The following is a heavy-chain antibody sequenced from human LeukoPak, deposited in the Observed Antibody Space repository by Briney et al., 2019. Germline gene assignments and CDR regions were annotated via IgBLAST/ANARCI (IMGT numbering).Heavy chain of an antibody. CDR3: AREGVVGAYGHFDY. V-gene: IGHV4-34*01. Sequence: PSETLSLTCAVYGGSFSGYYWSWIRQPPGKGLVWIGEINHSGSTNYNPSLKSRVTISVDTSKNQFSLKLSSVTAADTAVYYCAREGVVGAYGHFDYWRQGTLVTVSS. CDR1: GGSFSGYY. CDR2: INHSGST. J-gene: IGHJ4*02. D-gene: IGHD2-15*01.